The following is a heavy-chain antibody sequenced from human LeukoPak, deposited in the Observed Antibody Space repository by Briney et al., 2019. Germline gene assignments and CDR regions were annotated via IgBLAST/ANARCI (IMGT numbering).Heavy chain of an antibody. CDR1: SGSFSGYY. V-gene: IGHV4-34*01. CDR2: INHSGST. D-gene: IGHD2-21*02. J-gene: IGHJ6*02. CDR3: ARDSGGDDYYYYYGMDV. Sequence: TSETLSLTCAVYSGSFSGYYWSWIRQPPGKGLEWIGEINHSGSTNYNPSLKSRVTISVDTSKNQFSLKLSSVTAADTAVYYCARDSGGDDYYYYYGMDVWGQGTTVTVSS.